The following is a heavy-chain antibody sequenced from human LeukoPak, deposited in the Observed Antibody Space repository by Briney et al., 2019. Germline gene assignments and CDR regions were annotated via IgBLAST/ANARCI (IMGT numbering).Heavy chain of an antibody. CDR3: ARDPYASIAARLPGNWFDP. Sequence: GGSLRLSCAASGSGFTFSDHYIDWVRQAPGKGLEWVGRTGNKANSDTTEYAASVQGRFTISRDDSKNSVYLQMNSLRAEDTAVYYCARDPYASIAARLPGNWFDPWGQGTLVTVSS. CDR1: GSGFTFSDHY. D-gene: IGHD6-6*01. V-gene: IGHV3-72*01. CDR2: TGNKANSDTT. J-gene: IGHJ5*02.